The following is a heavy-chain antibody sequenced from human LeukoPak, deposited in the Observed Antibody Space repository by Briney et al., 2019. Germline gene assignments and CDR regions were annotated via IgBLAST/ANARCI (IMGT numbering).Heavy chain of an antibody. CDR1: GGSISSSSYY. V-gene: IGHV4-39*07. D-gene: IGHD3-10*01. CDR2: IYYSGST. J-gene: IGHJ5*02. CDR3: ARDRTMVRGVTKVNWFDP. Sequence: PSETLSLTCTVSGGSISSSSYYWGWIRQPPGKGLEWIGSIYYSGSTYYNPSLKSRVTISVDTSKNQFSLKLSSVTAADTAVYYCARDRTMVRGVTKVNWFDPWGQGTLVTVSS.